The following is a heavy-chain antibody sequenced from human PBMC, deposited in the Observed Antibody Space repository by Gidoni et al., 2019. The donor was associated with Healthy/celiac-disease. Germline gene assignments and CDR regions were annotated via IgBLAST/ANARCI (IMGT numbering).Heavy chain of an antibody. CDR1: GGTFSSYA. CDR2: IIPILGTA. V-gene: IGHV1-69*01. CDR3: ARDRGTGSYSNSGYYYGMDV. D-gene: IGHD4-4*01. J-gene: IGHJ6*02. Sequence: QVQLVQSGAEVKKPGSSVTVSCTASGGTFSSYAISWVRQAPGQGLEWMGVIIPILGTANYAQKFQGRVTITADESTSTAYMELSSLRSEDTAVYYCARDRGTGSYSNSGYYYGMDVWGQGTTVTVPS.